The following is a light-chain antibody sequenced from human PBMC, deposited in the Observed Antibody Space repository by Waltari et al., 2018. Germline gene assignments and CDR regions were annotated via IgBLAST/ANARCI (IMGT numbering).Light chain of an antibody. CDR2: DAS. Sequence: DIQMTQSPSSLSASVGDRVTITCQASQDITNYLNWYQQRPGKAPKLLIYDASKLEKGVPSRFSGSGSGTDFTFTISSLQPEDVATYYCQQYENFPWTFGQGTKVEVK. V-gene: IGKV1-33*01. CDR1: QDITNY. CDR3: QQYENFPWT. J-gene: IGKJ1*01.